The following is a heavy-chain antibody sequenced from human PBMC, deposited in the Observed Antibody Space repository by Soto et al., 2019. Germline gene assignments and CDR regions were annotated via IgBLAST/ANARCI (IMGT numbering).Heavy chain of an antibody. Sequence: SETLSLTCTVTGASVSSAGFSWSWIRQPPGKGLEWLGSISHSGTTTYYPSLKSRVNVSVDTSKNLFSLRLSSVTAADTAIYFCARVTFLIVGSVFSSPFDFWGQGTLVTVSS. CDR1: GASVSSAGFS. J-gene: IGHJ4*02. CDR2: ISHSGTT. CDR3: ARVTFLIVGSVFSSPFDF. D-gene: IGHD3-3*01. V-gene: IGHV4-61*03.